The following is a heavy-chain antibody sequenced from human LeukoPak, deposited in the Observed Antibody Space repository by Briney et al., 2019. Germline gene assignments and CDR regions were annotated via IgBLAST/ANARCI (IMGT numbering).Heavy chain of an antibody. J-gene: IGHJ4*02. Sequence: TSETLPLTCTVSGGSISSSSYYWGWIRQPPGKGLEWIGSIYYSGSTYYNPSLKSRVTISVDTSKNQFSLKLSSVTAADTAVYYCARDLRSVDYWGQGTLVTVSS. CDR2: IYYSGST. V-gene: IGHV4-39*07. CDR1: GGSISSSSYY. CDR3: ARDLRSVDY.